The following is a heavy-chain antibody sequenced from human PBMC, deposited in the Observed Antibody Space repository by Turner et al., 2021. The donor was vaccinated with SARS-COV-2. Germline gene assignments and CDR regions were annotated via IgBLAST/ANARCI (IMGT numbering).Heavy chain of an antibody. Sequence: QVQLVQSGAEVKKPGASVKVSCKASGYTFTSYGFSWVRQAPGQGLEWMGWISAYNGNTNYAQEVQGRVTMTTDTSTSTAYMELRSLRSDDTAVYYCARAYGSGSYGHYYGMDVWGQGTTVTVSS. V-gene: IGHV1-18*01. CDR1: GYTFTSYG. D-gene: IGHD3-10*01. CDR2: ISAYNGNT. J-gene: IGHJ6*02. CDR3: ARAYGSGSYGHYYGMDV.